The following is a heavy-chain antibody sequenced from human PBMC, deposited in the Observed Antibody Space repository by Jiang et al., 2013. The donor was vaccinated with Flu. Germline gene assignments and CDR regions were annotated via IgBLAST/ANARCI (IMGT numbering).Heavy chain of an antibody. Sequence: GAEVKKPGESLKISCTGSGYSFTSYRLGWVRQMPGKGLEWMGIINPGDSNTKYSPSFQGQVTISADTSISTAYLQWSGLKASDTAMYYCTRALNGNYRWDVWGQGTTVTVSS. J-gene: IGHJ6*02. D-gene: IGHD1-7*01. CDR2: INPGDSNT. V-gene: IGHV5-51*03. CDR3: TRALNGNYRWDV. CDR1: GYSFTSYR.